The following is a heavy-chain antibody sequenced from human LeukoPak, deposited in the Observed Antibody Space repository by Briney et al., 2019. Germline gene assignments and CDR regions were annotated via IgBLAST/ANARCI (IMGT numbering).Heavy chain of an antibody. Sequence: NPSQTLSLTCAISGDSVSSNSAAWNWIRQSPSRGLEWLGRTYYRSKWYNDYAVSVKSRITINPDTSKNQFSLQLNSVTPEDTAVYYCARHSNYYGSGSYYTLFDYWGQGTLVTVSS. V-gene: IGHV6-1*01. CDR2: TYYRSKWYN. D-gene: IGHD3-10*01. CDR1: GDSVSSNSAA. J-gene: IGHJ4*02. CDR3: ARHSNYYGSGSYYTLFDY.